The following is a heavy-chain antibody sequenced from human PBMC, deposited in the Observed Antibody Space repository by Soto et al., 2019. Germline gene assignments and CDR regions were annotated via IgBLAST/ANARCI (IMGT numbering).Heavy chain of an antibody. D-gene: IGHD4-4*01. CDR2: FDPEDGET. J-gene: IGHJ4*02. CDR1: GYTLTELS. Sequence: ASVKVSFKVSGYTLTELSMHWVRQAPGKGLEWMGGFDPEDGETIYAQKFQGRVTMTEDTSTDTAYMELSSLRSEDTAVYYCAIPGMTTVTIFYLWGQGTLVKVSS. CDR3: AIPGMTTVTIFYL. V-gene: IGHV1-24*01.